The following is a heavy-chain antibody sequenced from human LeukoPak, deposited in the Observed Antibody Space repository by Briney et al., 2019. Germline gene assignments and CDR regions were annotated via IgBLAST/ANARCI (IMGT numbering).Heavy chain of an antibody. CDR3: AKDSTRDYGYYGMPES. CDR1: GFTFSNHG. J-gene: IGHJ1*01. CDR2: ISYDGNKG. Sequence: PGGSLRLSCAASGFTFSNHGMHWVRQAQGKGLEWVAYISYDGNKGYYTDSVKGRFTISRDNSKNMLFLQMSSLRIEDTGVYYCAKDSTRDYGYYGMPESWGQGTLVTVS. V-gene: IGHV3-30*02. D-gene: IGHD4-17*01.